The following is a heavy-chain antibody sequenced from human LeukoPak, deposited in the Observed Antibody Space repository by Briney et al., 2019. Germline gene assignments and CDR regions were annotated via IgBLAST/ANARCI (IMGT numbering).Heavy chain of an antibody. J-gene: IGHJ4*02. CDR2: LYNGGRT. CDR1: GFTVSSNC. CDR3: ARGTVTMVDY. D-gene: IGHD3-10*01. V-gene: IGHV3-66*01. Sequence: GGSLRLSCAASGFTVSSNCMSWVRQAPGKGLEWVSLLYNGGRTYYADSVKGRFTISRDNSKNTLFLQMNSLRAGDTAVYYCARGTVTMVDYWGQGTLDTVSS.